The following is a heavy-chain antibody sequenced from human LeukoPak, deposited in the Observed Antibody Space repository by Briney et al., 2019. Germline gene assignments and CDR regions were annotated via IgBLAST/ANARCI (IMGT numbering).Heavy chain of an antibody. CDR2: ISAYNGNT. J-gene: IGHJ6*02. CDR1: GYTFTSYG. CDR3: ARDGTMVRGVRYYYYYYGMDV. D-gene: IGHD3-10*01. Sequence: SVKVSCKASGYTFTSYGISWVRQAPGQGLEWMGWISAYNGNTNYAQKLQGRVTMTTDTSTSTAYMELRSLRSDDTAVYYCARDGTMVRGVRYYYYYYGMDVWGQGTTVTVSS. V-gene: IGHV1-18*01.